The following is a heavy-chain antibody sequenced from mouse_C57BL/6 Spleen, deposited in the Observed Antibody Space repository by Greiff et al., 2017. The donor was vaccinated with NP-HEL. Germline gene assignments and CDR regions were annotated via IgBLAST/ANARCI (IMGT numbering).Heavy chain of an antibody. CDR2: IYPGDGDT. Sequence: VKLMESGAELVKPGASVKISCKASGYAFSSYWMNWVKQRPGKGLEWIGQIYPGDGDTNYNGKFKGKATLTADKSSSTAYMQLSSLTSEDSAVYFCAREGAQATWFAYWGQGTLVTVSA. CDR3: AREGAQATWFAY. D-gene: IGHD3-2*02. CDR1: GYAFSSYW. J-gene: IGHJ3*01. V-gene: IGHV1-80*01.